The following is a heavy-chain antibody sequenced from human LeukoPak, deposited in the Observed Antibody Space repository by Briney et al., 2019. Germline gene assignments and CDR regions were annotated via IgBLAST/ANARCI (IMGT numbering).Heavy chain of an antibody. V-gene: IGHV3-74*01. CDR3: ARAWDY. CDR2: IGSDESST. Sequence: GGSLRLSCAASGFTLSKYWMHWVRPDPGKGLVWVSRIGSDESSTRYADSVKGRFTISRDIAKNTLYLQMNSLRAEDTAVYYCARAWDYWGQGTLVTVSS. CDR1: GFTLSKYW. J-gene: IGHJ4*02.